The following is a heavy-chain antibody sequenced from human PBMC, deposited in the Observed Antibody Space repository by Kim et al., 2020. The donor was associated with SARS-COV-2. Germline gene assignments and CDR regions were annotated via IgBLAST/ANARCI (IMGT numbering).Heavy chain of an antibody. CDR3: ARGVGSTEFDY. J-gene: IGHJ4*02. D-gene: IGHD1-26*01. CDR1: GLNFGGYN. CDR2: ISSSSHYT. Sequence: GGSLRLSCATSGLNFGGYNMNWIRQAPGKGLEWVSAISSSSHYTYYADSVKGRFTISRDNAKDSLYLQMNSLRAEDTAVYYCARGVGSTEFDYWGQGTLVTVSS. V-gene: IGHV3-21*01.